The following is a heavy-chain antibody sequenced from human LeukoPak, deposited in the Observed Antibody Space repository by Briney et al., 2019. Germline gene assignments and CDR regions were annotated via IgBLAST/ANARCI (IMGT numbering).Heavy chain of an antibody. D-gene: IGHD2/OR15-2a*01. J-gene: IGHJ4*02. V-gene: IGHV3-66*01. CDR2: VYSGGDT. Sequence: GGSLRLSCTASGFSVTSNYINWVRQAPGKGLEWVSLVYSGGDTYYADSVKGRFTISRDNSKNMVYLQMNRLGAEDTALYYCARDPPAVLLDTYGWGQGTLVTVSS. CDR3: ARDPPAVLLDTYG. CDR1: GFSVTSNY.